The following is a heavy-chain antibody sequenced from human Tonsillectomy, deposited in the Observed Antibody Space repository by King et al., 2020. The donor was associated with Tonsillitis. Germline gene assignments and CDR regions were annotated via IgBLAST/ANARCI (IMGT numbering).Heavy chain of an antibody. J-gene: IGHJ4*02. CDR1: GFSLSTSGMC. CDR2: IDWDDDK. V-gene: IGHV2-70*01. Sequence: VTLKESGPALVKPTQTLTLTCTFSGFSLSTSGMCVSWIRQPPGKALEWLALIDWDDDKYYSTSLKTRLTISKDTSKNQVVLTMTNMDPVDKATSYCPRMDFWSGYYRNWGQGTLVTVSS. CDR3: PRMDFWSGYYRN. D-gene: IGHD3-3*01.